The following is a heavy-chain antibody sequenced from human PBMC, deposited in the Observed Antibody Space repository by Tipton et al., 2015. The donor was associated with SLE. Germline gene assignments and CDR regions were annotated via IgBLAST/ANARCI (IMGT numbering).Heavy chain of an antibody. CDR2: IYYSGST. J-gene: IGHJ3*02. V-gene: IGHV4-59*01. Sequence: TLSLTCTVSGGSISSYYWSWVRQPPGKGLEWIGYIYYSGSTNYNPSLKSRVTISVDTSKNQFSLKLSSMTAADTAVYYCANSYSSSGGAFDIWGQGTMVTVSS. CDR1: GGSISSYY. CDR3: ANSYSSSGGAFDI. D-gene: IGHD6-6*01.